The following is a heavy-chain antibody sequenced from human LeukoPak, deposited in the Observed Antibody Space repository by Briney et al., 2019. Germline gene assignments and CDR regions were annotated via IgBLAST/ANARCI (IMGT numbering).Heavy chain of an antibody. Sequence: SQTLSLTCAVSGGSISSGGYSWSWIRQPPGKGLEWIGYIYHSGSTYYNPSLKSRVTISVDRSTNQFSLKLSSVTAADTAVYYCARGDHFDIWGQGTMVTVSS. CDR1: GGSISSGGYS. V-gene: IGHV4-30-2*01. CDR2: IYHSGST. J-gene: IGHJ3*02. CDR3: ARGDHFDI.